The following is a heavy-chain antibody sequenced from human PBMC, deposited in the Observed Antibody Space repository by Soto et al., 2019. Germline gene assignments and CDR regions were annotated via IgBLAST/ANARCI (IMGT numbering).Heavy chain of an antibody. CDR1: GGSISSYY. V-gene: IGHV4-59*01. CDR2: IYYSGST. J-gene: IGHJ4*01. D-gene: IGHD6-13*01. Sequence: QVQLQESGPGLVKPSETLSLTCTVSGGSISSYYWSWIRQPPGKGLEWIGYIYYSGSTNYNPSLKSRVTISVDTSKNQFSLKLSSVTAADTAVYYCARARSSSWVLSPSYFAYWGHGT. CDR3: ARARSSSWVLSPSYFAY.